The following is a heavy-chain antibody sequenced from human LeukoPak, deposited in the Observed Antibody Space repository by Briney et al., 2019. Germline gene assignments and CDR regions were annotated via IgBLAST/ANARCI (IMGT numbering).Heavy chain of an antibody. CDR1: GFGFDDYG. CDR3: ARAGDTTPYYYYYMDV. D-gene: IGHD2-21*01. V-gene: IGHV3-20*04. Sequence: GGSLRLSCAASGFGFDDYGMNWARQAPGKGLEWVAGLDWNGGGTGYVDSVKGRFTISRDNAKKSLYLQMDSLRGEDTALYFCARAGDTTPYYYYYMDVWGKGTTVIVSS. J-gene: IGHJ6*03. CDR2: LDWNGGGT.